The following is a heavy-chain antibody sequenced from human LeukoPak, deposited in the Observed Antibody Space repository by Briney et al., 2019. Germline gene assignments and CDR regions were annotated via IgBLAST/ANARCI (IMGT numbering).Heavy chain of an antibody. D-gene: IGHD6-13*01. CDR3: ARDYSSSWFRGAFDI. CDR2: IYYSGST. Sequence: SETLSLTCTVSGGSISSYYWSWIRQPPGKGLEWIGYIYYSGSTNYNPSLKSRVTISVDTSKYQFSLKLSSVTAADTAVYYCARDYSSSWFRGAFDIWGQGTMVTVSS. V-gene: IGHV4-59*08. CDR1: GGSISSYY. J-gene: IGHJ3*02.